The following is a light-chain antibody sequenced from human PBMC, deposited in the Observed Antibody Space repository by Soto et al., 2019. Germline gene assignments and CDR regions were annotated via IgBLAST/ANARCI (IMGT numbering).Light chain of an antibody. CDR3: QQYAGSPPT. Sequence: EIVLTQSPGTLSLSPGQIATLSCRASQSVGSNYLAWYQQKPGQAPRLLISAASTRATGIPDRFSGSGSGTDFTLTISRLEPEDFAVYYCQQYAGSPPTFGPGTKVEIK. CDR2: AAS. V-gene: IGKV3-20*01. CDR1: QSVGSNY. J-gene: IGKJ1*01.